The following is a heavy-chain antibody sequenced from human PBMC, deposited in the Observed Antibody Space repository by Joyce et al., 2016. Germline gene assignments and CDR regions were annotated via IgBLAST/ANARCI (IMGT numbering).Heavy chain of an antibody. Sequence: QLQLQESGPGLVKPSETLSLTCTVSGGSISSSSYYWGWLRQPPGKGLEWIGSISYSGSTYYNPSRRSRVTISVDTSKNQFSLKLSYVTAADTAVFYCARQWGYYDSSGYYSGDAFDIWGQETMVTVSS. CDR3: ARQWGYYDSSGYYSGDAFDI. CDR2: ISYSGST. V-gene: IGHV4-39*01. CDR1: GGSISSSSYY. D-gene: IGHD3-22*01. J-gene: IGHJ3*02.